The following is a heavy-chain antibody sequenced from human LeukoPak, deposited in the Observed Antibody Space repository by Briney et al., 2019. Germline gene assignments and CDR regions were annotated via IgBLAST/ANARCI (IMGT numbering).Heavy chain of an antibody. Sequence: ASVKVSCKASGGTFSSCAISWVRQAPGQGLEWMGGIIPIFGTANYAQKFQGRVTITADESTSTAYMELSSLRSEDTAVYYCARDTTFGESPYYFDYWGQGTLVTVSS. CDR3: ARDTTFGESPYYFDY. CDR1: GGTFSSCA. CDR2: IIPIFGTA. J-gene: IGHJ4*02. D-gene: IGHD3-10*01. V-gene: IGHV1-69*13.